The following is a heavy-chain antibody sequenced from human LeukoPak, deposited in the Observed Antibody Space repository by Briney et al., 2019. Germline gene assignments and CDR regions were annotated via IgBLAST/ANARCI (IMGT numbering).Heavy chain of an antibody. V-gene: IGHV1-2*02. CDR1: GYTFTVNY. D-gene: IGHD6-13*01. J-gene: IGHJ4*02. Sequence: ASVKVSFKASGYTFTVNYMHWGRQPPGQGLGWMGWINPNSGGPNYAQKIQGKITMNTDTSISTPYMGVSRLRSDDTAVYECARGLAAGDYWGQGTLVTVSS. CDR3: ARGLAAGDY. CDR2: INPNSGGP.